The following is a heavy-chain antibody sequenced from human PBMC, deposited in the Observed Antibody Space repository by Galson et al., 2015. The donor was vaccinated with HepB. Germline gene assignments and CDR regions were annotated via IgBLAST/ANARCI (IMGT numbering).Heavy chain of an antibody. J-gene: IGHJ6*03. V-gene: IGHV6-1*01. CDR2: TYYRSKWYN. D-gene: IGHD1-26*01. CDR1: GDSVSSNSAA. Sequence: CAISGDSVSSNSAAWNWIRQSPSRGLEWLGRTYYRSKWYNDYAVSVKSRITINPDTSKNQFSLQLNSVTPEDTAVYYCARYTVGATLLPPRYMDVWGKGTTVTVSS. CDR3: ARYTVGATLLPPRYMDV.